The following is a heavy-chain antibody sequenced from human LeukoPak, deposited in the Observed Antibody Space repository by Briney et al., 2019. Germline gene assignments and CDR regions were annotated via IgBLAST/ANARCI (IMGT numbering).Heavy chain of an antibody. CDR2: IYYSGST. CDR3: ARVADCTNGVCYSDYYYYMDV. V-gene: IGHV4-59*01. D-gene: IGHD2-8*01. J-gene: IGHJ6*03. Sequence: SETLSLTCTVSGGSISSYYWSWIRQPPGKGLEWIGYIYYSGSTNYNPSLKSRVTISVDTSKNQFSLKLSSVTAADTAVYYCARVADCTNGVCYSDYYYYMDVWGQGTMVTVSS. CDR1: GGSISSYY.